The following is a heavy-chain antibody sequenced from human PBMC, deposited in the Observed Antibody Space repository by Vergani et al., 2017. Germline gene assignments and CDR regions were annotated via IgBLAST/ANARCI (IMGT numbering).Heavy chain of an antibody. CDR3: ASLPPYYYDSSGLAPAAFDI. V-gene: IGHV4-39*01. CDR1: GGSISSSSYY. D-gene: IGHD3-22*01. Sequence: QLQLQESGPGLVKPSETLSLTCTVSGGSISSSSYYWGWIRQPPGKGLEWIGSIYYSGRTYYNPSLQSRVTISVDTSKNQFSLKLSSVTAADTAVYYCASLPPYYYDSSGLAPAAFDIWGQGTMVTVSS. CDR2: IYYSGRT. J-gene: IGHJ3*02.